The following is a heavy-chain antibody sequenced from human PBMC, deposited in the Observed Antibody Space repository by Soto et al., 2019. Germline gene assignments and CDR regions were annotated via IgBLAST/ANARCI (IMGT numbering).Heavy chain of an antibody. CDR1: GGSISSSSYY. CDR3: ARAHKDPTYYYGSPPPYKYFDY. Sequence: SETLSLTCTVSGGSISSSSYYWGWIRQPPGKGLEWIGYIYYSGSTNYNPSLKSRVTISVDTSKNQFSLKLSSVTAADTAVYYCARAHKDPTYYYGSPPPYKYFDYWGQGTLVTVSS. V-gene: IGHV4-61*05. J-gene: IGHJ4*02. D-gene: IGHD3-10*01. CDR2: IYYSGST.